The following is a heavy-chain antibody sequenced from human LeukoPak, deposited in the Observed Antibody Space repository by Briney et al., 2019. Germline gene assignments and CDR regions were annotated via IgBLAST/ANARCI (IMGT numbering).Heavy chain of an antibody. Sequence: QPGGSLRLSCAASGFTLSNYALSWVRQARGKGLEWVSAISGSSTLYADSVKGRFTISRDNSRNTVYLQMNSLRVEDTAIYYCATLYSRYSDYWGQGTLVTVS. CDR3: ATLYSRYSDY. CDR2: ISGSST. V-gene: IGHV3-23*01. D-gene: IGHD3-22*01. J-gene: IGHJ4*02. CDR1: GFTLSNYA.